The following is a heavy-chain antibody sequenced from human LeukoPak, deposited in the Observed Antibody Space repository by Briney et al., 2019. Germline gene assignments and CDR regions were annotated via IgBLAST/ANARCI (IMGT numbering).Heavy chain of an antibody. V-gene: IGHV3-21*01. CDR3: ARTVFGAYNWFDP. D-gene: IGHD3-3*01. J-gene: IGHJ5*02. CDR2: ISSTSNYI. CDR1: GFTLNNAW. Sequence: GGSLRLSCAASGFTLNNAWMSWVRQAPGKGLEWVSSISSTSNYINYADSVKGRFTISRDNAKSSLYLQMNSLRVDDTAVYYCARTVFGAYNWFDPWGQGALVTVSS.